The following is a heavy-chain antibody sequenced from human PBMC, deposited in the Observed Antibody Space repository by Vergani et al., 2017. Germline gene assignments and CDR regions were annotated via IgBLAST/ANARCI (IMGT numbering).Heavy chain of an antibody. CDR2: IKNTGVST. Sequence: EVQLLQSEGAVVQPGGSLRLSCVASGFTFSSHAMSWVRQGHGQGLEWVSSIKNTGVSTHYADSVKGRFTISRDNSKNTRYLQMNSLRVEDTAVYYCGRGSDNYNWGQGTLVTVSS. CDR1: GFTFSSHA. V-gene: IGHV3-23*01. J-gene: IGHJ4*02. CDR3: GRGSDNYN. D-gene: IGHD5-24*01.